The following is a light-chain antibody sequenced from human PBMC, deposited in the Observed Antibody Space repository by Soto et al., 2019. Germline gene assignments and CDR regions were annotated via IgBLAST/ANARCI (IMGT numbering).Light chain of an antibody. CDR1: TNDVGGYNY. J-gene: IGLJ1*01. CDR2: EVS. CDR3: NSYTSSTSRPYV. Sequence: QSALTQPASVSGSPGQSITISCTGTTNDVGGYNYVSWYQQHPGKAPKLLIFEVSSRPSGVSNRFSGSKSCNTASLTISALQAEDEADYFCNSYTSSTSRPYVFGTGTKLTVL. V-gene: IGLV2-14*01.